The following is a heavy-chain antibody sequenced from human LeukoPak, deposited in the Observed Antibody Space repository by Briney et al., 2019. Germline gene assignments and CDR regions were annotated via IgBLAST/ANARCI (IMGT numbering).Heavy chain of an antibody. Sequence: ASVKVSCKATGYPFTSYGISWVRQAPGQGLEWMGWISAYNGNTNYAQKLQGRVTMTTDTSTSTAYMELRSLRSDDTAVYYCARGDILTGYYSFDYWGQGTLVTVSS. CDR3: ARGDILTGYYSFDY. CDR2: ISAYNGNT. CDR1: GYPFTSYG. J-gene: IGHJ4*02. D-gene: IGHD3-9*01. V-gene: IGHV1-18*01.